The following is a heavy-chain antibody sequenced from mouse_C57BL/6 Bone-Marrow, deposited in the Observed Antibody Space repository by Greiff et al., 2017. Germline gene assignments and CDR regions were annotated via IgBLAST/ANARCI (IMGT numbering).Heavy chain of an antibody. V-gene: IGHV5-6*01. D-gene: IGHD3-2*02. CDR1: GFTFSSYG. J-gene: IGHJ3*01. CDR2: ISSGGSYT. CDR3: ARLHSSGYPWFAY. Sequence: EVQRVESGGDLVKPGGSLKLSCAASGFTFSSYGMSWVRQTPDKRLEWVATISSGGSYTYYPDSVKGRFTISRDNAKNTLYLQMSSLKSEDTAMYYCARLHSSGYPWFAYWGQGTLVTVSA.